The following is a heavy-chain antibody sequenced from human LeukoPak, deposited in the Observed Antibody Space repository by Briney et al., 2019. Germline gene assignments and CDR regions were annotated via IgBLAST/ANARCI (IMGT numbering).Heavy chain of an antibody. J-gene: IGHJ6*02. V-gene: IGHV3-30-3*01. Sequence: GGSLRLSCAASGFTFSRYAMHWVRQAPGKGLEWVTVISYDGSKKFYADSVKGRFTISRDNSKNTVYLQMNSLRPEDTAVYYCARGDSSGWYSSDYYYYALDVWGRGTTVTVPS. D-gene: IGHD6-19*01. CDR2: ISYDGSKK. CDR3: ARGDSSGWYSSDYYYYALDV. CDR1: GFTFSRYA.